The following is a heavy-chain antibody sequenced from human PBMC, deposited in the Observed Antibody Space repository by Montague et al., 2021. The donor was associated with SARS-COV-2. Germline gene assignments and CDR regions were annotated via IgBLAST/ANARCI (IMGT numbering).Heavy chain of an antibody. J-gene: IGHJ4*03. CDR1: GASMSGYH. V-gene: IGHV4-34*01. D-gene: IGHD2/OR15-2a*01. CDR3: ARGSEYYYHALDY. Sequence: SETLSLTCTVSGASMSGYHWSWIRQPAGKGLEWIGHINSSGGTTYNPSLKSRLTISVDTSKQQFSLKMTSVSAADTAIYYCARGSEYYYHALDYWGHGNRVTVSS. CDR2: INSSGGT.